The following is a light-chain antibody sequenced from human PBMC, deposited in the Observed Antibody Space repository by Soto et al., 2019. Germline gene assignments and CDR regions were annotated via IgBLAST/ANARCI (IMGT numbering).Light chain of an antibody. V-gene: IGLV2-14*01. CDR3: SSYTISSALV. CDR2: EVS. J-gene: IGLJ1*01. CDR1: SSDVGTYNY. Sequence: QSVLTQPASVSGSPGQSITSSCTGSSSDVGTYNYVSWYQQHPGKAPKLMIYEVSNRPSGVSNRFSGSKSGNTASLTISGLQAEDEADYYCSSYTISSALVFGTGTKVTVL.